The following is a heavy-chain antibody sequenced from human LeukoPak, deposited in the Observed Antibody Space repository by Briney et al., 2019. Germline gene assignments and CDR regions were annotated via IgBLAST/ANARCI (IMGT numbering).Heavy chain of an antibody. D-gene: IGHD3-3*01. J-gene: IGHJ3*02. CDR1: GGSFSGYY. CDR2: INHSGST. CDR3: ARTVKRITIFGVVIIHSGAFDI. Sequence: SETLSLTCAVYGGSFSGYYWSWIRQPPGKGLEWIGEINHSGSTNYNPSLKSRVTISVDTSKNQFSLKLSSVTAADTAVYYCARTVKRITIFGVVIIHSGAFDIWGQGTMVTVSS. V-gene: IGHV4-34*01.